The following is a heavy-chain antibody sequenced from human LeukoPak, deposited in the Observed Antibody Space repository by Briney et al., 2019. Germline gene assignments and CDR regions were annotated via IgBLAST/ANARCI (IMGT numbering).Heavy chain of an antibody. J-gene: IGHJ4*02. V-gene: IGHV3-30*18. CDR1: GFTFNSYG. Sequence: SLTLPCAAFGFTFNSYGMHWVRQAPRKGLEWVTVISYDGSNKYYADSVKGRFTISRDNSKNTLYLQMNSLRAEDTAVYYCAKSSGIQLWLHFDYWGQGTLVTVSS. CDR2: ISYDGSNK. D-gene: IGHD5-18*01. CDR3: AKSSGIQLWLHFDY.